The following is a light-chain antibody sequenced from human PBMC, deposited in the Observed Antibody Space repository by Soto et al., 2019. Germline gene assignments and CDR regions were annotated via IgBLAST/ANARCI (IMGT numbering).Light chain of an antibody. CDR2: RAS. Sequence: EIVLTQSPVTLSLSPGERATLSCRARQSVAGNFLAWYRHRPGQAPKLVIYRASSRSAGVPDRFVGSESGTVFTLAISRLEPEDFAVYYCQQYGSSRDTFGQGTKLEIK. CDR1: QSVAGNF. V-gene: IGKV3-20*01. J-gene: IGKJ2*01. CDR3: QQYGSSRDT.